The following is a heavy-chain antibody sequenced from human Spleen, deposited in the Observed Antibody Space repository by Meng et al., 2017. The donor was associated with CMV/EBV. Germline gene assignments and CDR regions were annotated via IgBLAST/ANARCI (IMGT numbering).Heavy chain of an antibody. V-gene: IGHV3-53*01. CDR2: IYSGGST. Sequence: VKLVESGGGLCQPGGSLSLSCAASGFTVSSNYMSWVRQAPGKGLGWVSVIYSGGSTYYADSVKGRFTISRDNSKNTLYLQMNSLRAEDTAVYYCAGNSGDSGWPLDYWGQGTLVTVSS. CDR3: AGNSGDSGWPLDY. J-gene: IGHJ4*02. CDR1: GFTVSSNY. D-gene: IGHD6-19*01.